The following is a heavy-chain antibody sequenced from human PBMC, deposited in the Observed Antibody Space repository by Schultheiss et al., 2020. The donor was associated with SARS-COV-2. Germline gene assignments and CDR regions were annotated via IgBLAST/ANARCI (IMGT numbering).Heavy chain of an antibody. V-gene: IGHV3-23*01. CDR1: GFTFSSYA. CDR2: VTSNNGTT. Sequence: GESLKISCAASGFTFSSYAMSWVRQAPGKGLEWVSAVTSNNGTTYYADSVKGRFTISRDNSKNTLYLQINSLGAEDTAVYYCAKSGWSALAGHDPFDIWGQGTMVTVSS. J-gene: IGHJ3*02. CDR3: AKSGWSALAGHDPFDI. D-gene: IGHD6-19*01.